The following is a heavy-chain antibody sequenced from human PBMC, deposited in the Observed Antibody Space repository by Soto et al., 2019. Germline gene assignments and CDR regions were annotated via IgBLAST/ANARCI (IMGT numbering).Heavy chain of an antibody. CDR1: GYTFTSYG. D-gene: IGHD2-21*02. CDR2: ISAYNGNT. Sequence: ASVKVSCKASGYTFTSYGISWVRQAPGQGLEWMGWISAYNGNTNYAQKFQGRVTMTRDTSTSTVYMELSSLTSEDTAVYYCAIVVVTATFYGMDVWGQGTTVTVSS. CDR3: AIVVVTATFYGMDV. J-gene: IGHJ6*02. V-gene: IGHV1-18*01.